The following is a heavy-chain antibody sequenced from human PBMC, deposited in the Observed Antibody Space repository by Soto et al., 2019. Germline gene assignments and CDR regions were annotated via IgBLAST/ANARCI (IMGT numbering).Heavy chain of an antibody. J-gene: IGHJ4*02. CDR3: GDPPSAF. V-gene: IGHV4-4*02. Sequence: QVQLQQSGPGLVKPSGTLSLTCAVSGDYIRRSRWWTWVRQPPGKGLEWIGEIYQTGHTNYNTSLRRRVPISVDKSKNQFSLKLNSVTASGPAIYYCGDPPSAFWGQGILVTVSS. CDR2: IYQTGHT. CDR1: GDYIRRSRW. D-gene: IGHD6-19*01.